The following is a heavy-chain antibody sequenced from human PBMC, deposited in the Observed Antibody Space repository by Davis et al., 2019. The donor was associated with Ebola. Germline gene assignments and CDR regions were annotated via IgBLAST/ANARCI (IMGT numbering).Heavy chain of an antibody. D-gene: IGHD1-26*01. CDR2: IIPILGIA. CDR1: GGTFSSYA. J-gene: IGHJ3*02. CDR3: ASPQWELSSNPHGAFDI. Sequence: AASVKVSCKASGGTFSSYAISWVRQAPGQGLEWMGRIIPILGIANYAQKFQGRVTITADKSTSTAYMELSSLRSEDTAVYYCASPQWELSSNPHGAFDIWGQGTMVTVSS. V-gene: IGHV1-69*04.